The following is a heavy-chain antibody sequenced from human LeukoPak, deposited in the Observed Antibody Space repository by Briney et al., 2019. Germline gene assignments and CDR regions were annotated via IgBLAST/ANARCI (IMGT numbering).Heavy chain of an antibody. Sequence: GASVKVSCKASGYTFTGYYMHWVRQAPGQGLEWMGRIHPKTGGTQSAQKFQGRVTMTTDTSINTAYMELSSLSSDDTAVFYCAKDCGLGGTRDYWGQGTLVTVSS. D-gene: IGHD3/OR15-3a*01. V-gene: IGHV1-2*06. CDR3: AKDCGLGGTRDY. J-gene: IGHJ4*02. CDR1: GYTFTGYY. CDR2: IHPKTGGT.